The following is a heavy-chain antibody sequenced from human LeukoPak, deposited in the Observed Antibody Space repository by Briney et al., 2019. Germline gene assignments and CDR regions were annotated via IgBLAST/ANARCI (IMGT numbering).Heavy chain of an antibody. CDR3: ASRNSSGWYWYFDY. D-gene: IGHD6-19*01. V-gene: IGHV3-23*01. CDR1: GFTFSSXX. CDR2: ISGSGGST. Sequence: GGXXXXXXAXXGFTFSSXXMSWVRQAQGKGLEWXSAISGSGGSTYYADSVKGRFTISRDNCKNTLYLQMDRLRAEDTAVYYCASRNSSGWYWYFDYWGQGTLVTVSS. J-gene: IGHJ4*02.